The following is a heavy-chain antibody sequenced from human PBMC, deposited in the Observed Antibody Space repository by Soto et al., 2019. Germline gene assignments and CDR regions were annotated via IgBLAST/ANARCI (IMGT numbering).Heavy chain of an antibody. CDR2: IYSGGSR. D-gene: IGHD5-18*01. J-gene: IGHJ4*02. Sequence: EVQLVESGGGLVQPGGSLRLSCAASGFTVSSNYMSWVRQAPGKGLEWVSVIYSGGSRYYADSVKGRFTISRDNSKNTLYLQMNRLRVEDTAVYYGARDRGYSYRCPYFDYWGQGTLGTVSS. V-gene: IGHV3-66*01. CDR1: GFTVSSNY. CDR3: ARDRGYSYRCPYFDY.